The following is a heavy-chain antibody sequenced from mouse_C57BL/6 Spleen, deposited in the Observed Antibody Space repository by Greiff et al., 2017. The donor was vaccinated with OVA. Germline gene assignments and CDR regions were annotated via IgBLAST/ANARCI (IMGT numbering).Heavy chain of an antibody. CDR3: ARFLYSYSSLGGYAMDY. CDR1: GFTFTDYY. Sequence: EVMLVESGGGLVQPGGSLSLSCAASGFTFTDYYMSWVRQPPGKALEWLGFIRNKANGYTTEYSASVKGRFTISRDNYQSILYLQMNALRAEDSVTYYCARFLYSYSSLGGYAMDYWGQGTSVTVSS. D-gene: IGHD1-1*01. J-gene: IGHJ4*01. CDR2: IRNKANGYTT. V-gene: IGHV7-3*01.